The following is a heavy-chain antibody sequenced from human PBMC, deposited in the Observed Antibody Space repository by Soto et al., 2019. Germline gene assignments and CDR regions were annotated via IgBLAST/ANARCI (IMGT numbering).Heavy chain of an antibody. CDR2: ISTSSSYI. Sequence: EVQLVESGGGLVKPGGSLRLSCAASGFSLSTNNMNWVRQAPGKGLEWVSSISTSSSYIYFADSVKGRFTISRDNAKNSLFLQMKSLRAEDTAVYYCARGDSYGSRSYPYYYYYMDVWGKGTSVTVSS. CDR1: GFSLSTNN. D-gene: IGHD3-10*01. V-gene: IGHV3-21*01. CDR3: ARGDSYGSRSYPYYYYYMDV. J-gene: IGHJ6*03.